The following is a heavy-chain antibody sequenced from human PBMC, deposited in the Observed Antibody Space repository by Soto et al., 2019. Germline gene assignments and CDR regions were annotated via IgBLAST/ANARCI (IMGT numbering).Heavy chain of an antibody. J-gene: IGHJ4*02. Sequence: GASVKVSCKASGYTFTSYGISWVRQAPGQGLEWIGWISAYNGNTNYAQKLQGRVTMTTDTSTSTAYMELRSLRSDDTAVYYCARDSTPDYYDSSGYYSLGVDYWGQGTLVTVSS. V-gene: IGHV1-18*01. CDR3: ARDSTPDYYDSSGYYSLGVDY. CDR2: ISAYNGNT. D-gene: IGHD3-22*01. CDR1: GYTFTSYG.